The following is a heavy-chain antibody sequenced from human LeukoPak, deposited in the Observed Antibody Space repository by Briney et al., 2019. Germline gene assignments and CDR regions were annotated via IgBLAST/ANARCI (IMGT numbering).Heavy chain of an antibody. V-gene: IGHV3-21*01. Sequence: PGGSLRLSCAASGFTFSAYTINWVRQAPGKGLEWVSSISGRSTYIYYADSVRGRFTISRDNAKNSLYLQMNSLRAEDTAVYYCARDHTADDNSAYYYAAFDIWGQGTMVTVSS. CDR1: GFTFSAYT. CDR2: ISGRSTYI. CDR3: ARDHTADDNSAYYYAAFDI. J-gene: IGHJ3*02. D-gene: IGHD3-22*01.